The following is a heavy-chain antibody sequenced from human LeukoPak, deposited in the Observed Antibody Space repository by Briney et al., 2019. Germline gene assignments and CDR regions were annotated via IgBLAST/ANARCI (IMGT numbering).Heavy chain of an antibody. Sequence: PGGSLRLSCAASGFTFSDYSMNWVRQAPGKRLEWISYVGISSGNTKYADSVKGRFTISGDKAKNSLYLQMNSLRVEDTAVYYCARDTKYAFDNWGQGTLVTVPS. D-gene: IGHD2-2*01. J-gene: IGHJ4*02. CDR3: ARDTKYAFDN. CDR1: GFTFSDYS. V-gene: IGHV3-48*01. CDR2: VGISSGNT.